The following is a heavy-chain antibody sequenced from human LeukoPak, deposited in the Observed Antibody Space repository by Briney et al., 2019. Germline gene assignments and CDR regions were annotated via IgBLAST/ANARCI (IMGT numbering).Heavy chain of an antibody. V-gene: IGHV3-48*02. Sequence: GGSLRLSCAASGFTLSSYEMHWVRQAPGKGLVWVSYISSSSSTIYYADSVKGRFTISRDNAKNSLYLQMNSLRDEDTAAYYCARDSVMGSGWYRYFQHWGQGTLVTVSS. CDR3: ARDSVMGSGWYRYFQH. CDR2: ISSSSSTI. J-gene: IGHJ1*01. CDR1: GFTLSSYE. D-gene: IGHD6-19*01.